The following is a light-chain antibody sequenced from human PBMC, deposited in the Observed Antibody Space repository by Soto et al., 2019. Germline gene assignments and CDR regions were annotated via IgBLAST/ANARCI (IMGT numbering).Light chain of an antibody. CDR1: SSDVGGYNY. CDR3: SSYTSSSTPYV. J-gene: IGLJ1*01. V-gene: IGLV2-14*01. Sequence: QSVLTKPASVSVSPGQSITISCTGTSSDVGGYNYVSWYQQHPGKAPKLMIYDVSSRPSGVSNRFSGAKSGNTASLTISGLQTEDEADYYCSSYTSSSTPYVFGTGTKVTVL. CDR2: DVS.